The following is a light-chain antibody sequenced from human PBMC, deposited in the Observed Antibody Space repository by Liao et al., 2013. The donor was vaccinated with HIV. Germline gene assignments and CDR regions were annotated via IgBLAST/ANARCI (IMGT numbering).Light chain of an antibody. CDR1: KLGDKY. CDR2: YDS. Sequence: SYELTQPPSVSVSPGQTASITCSGDKLGDKYACWYQQKPGQAPVLVMFYDSVRPSGISERFSGSNSGNTATLTISRVEAGDEAAYYCQVWDSSSDHYVFGTGTKVTVL. J-gene: IGLJ1*01. V-gene: IGLV3-1*01. CDR3: QVWDSSSDHYV.